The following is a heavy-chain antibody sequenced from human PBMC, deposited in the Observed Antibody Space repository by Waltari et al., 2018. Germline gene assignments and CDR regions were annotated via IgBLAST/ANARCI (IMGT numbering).Heavy chain of an antibody. CDR1: GGTFSSYA. J-gene: IGHJ6*02. D-gene: IGHD3-10*01. V-gene: IGHV1-69*05. CDR3: AREYYYGSGSYLYYYYGMDV. Sequence: QVQLVQSGAEVKKPGSSVKVSCKASGGTFSSYAISWVRQAPGQGLEWMGGIIPIFGTANYAQKFQGRVTITTDESTSTAYMGLSSLRSEDTAVYYCAREYYYGSGSYLYYYYGMDVWGQGTTVTVSS. CDR2: IIPIFGTA.